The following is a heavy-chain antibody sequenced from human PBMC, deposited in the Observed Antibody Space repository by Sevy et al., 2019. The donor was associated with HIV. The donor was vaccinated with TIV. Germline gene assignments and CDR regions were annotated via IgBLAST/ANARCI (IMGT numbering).Heavy chain of an antibody. D-gene: IGHD5-12*01. CDR2: IIPIFGTA. J-gene: IGHJ4*02. V-gene: IGHV1-69*13. CDR1: GGTFSSYA. CDR3: ARDPQGGYDSKIFDY. Sequence: ASVKVSCKASGGTFSSYAISWVRQAPGQGLELMGGIIPIFGTANYAQKFQGRVTITADESTSTAYMELSSLRSEDTAVYYCARDPQGGYDSKIFDYWGQGTLVTVSS.